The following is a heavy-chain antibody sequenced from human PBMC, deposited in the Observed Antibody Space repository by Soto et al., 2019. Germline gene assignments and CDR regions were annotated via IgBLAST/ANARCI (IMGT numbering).Heavy chain of an antibody. CDR2: ISAYNGNT. D-gene: IGHD3-10*01. V-gene: IGHV1-18*01. J-gene: IGHJ4*02. Sequence: QVQLVQSGAEVKNPGASVKVSCKASGYTFTSYGISWVRQAPGQGLEGMGWISAYNGNTNYAQKPQGRVTMTTDTXXSAAYMGLRVLSSDDTAVYYCARDKGDGSGSYYGYWGQGTLVTVSS. CDR3: ARDKGDGSGSYYGY. CDR1: GYTFTSYG.